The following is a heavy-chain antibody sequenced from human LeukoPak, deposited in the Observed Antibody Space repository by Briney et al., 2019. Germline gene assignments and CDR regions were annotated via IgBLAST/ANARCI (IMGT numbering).Heavy chain of an antibody. CDR3: ARVSGYDSRIWFDP. CDR2: IYYSGTT. Sequence: SETLSLTCTVSGGSISSYYWSWIRQPPGKGLEWIGYIYYSGTTYYNPSLKSRVTISVDTSKNQFSLKLSSVTAADTAVYYCARVSGYDSRIWFDPWGQGTLVTVSS. J-gene: IGHJ5*02. D-gene: IGHD5-12*01. V-gene: IGHV4-59*01. CDR1: GGSISSYY.